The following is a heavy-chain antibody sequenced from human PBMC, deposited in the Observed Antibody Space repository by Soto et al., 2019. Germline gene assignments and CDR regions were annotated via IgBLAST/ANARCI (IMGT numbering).Heavy chain of an antibody. Sequence: GASVKVSCKASGYTFTGYYMHWVRQAPGQGLEWMGWINPNSGGTNYAQKFQGRVTMTRDTSISTAYMELSRLRSDDTAVYYCAREEMIVVVITPPYYYGMDVWGQATTVTVSS. V-gene: IGHV1-2*02. J-gene: IGHJ6*02. CDR3: AREEMIVVVITPPYYYGMDV. CDR1: GYTFTGYY. D-gene: IGHD3-22*01. CDR2: INPNSGGT.